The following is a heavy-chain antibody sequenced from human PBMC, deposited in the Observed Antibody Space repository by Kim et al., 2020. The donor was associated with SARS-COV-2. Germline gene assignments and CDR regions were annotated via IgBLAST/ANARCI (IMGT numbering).Heavy chain of an antibody. CDR3: AGQTGGSGGYYKDYYYGMDV. V-gene: IGHV4-30-2*01. D-gene: IGHD3-10*01. CDR1: GGSISSGGYS. CDR2: IYYSGST. Sequence: SETLSLTCAVSGGSISSGGYSWSWIRQPPGKGLEWIGYIYYSGSTYYNPSLKSRVTISVDRSKNQFPLKLSSVPAADTAVYYCAGQTGGSGGYYKDYYYGMDVWGQGTTVTVSS. J-gene: IGHJ6*02.